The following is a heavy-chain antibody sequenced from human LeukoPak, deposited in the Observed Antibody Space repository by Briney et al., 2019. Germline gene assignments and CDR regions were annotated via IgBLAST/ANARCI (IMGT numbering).Heavy chain of an antibody. D-gene: IGHD3-22*01. V-gene: IGHV3-30-3*01. CDR3: ARADYYDSSGYYPYYYYGMDV. Sequence: GGSLRLSCAASGFTFSSYAMHWVRQAPGKGLEWVAVISYDGSNKYYADSVKGRFTISRDNSKNTLYLQMNSLRAEDTAVYYCARADYYDSSGYYPYYYYGMDVWGQGTTVTVSS. CDR1: GFTFSSYA. CDR2: ISYDGSNK. J-gene: IGHJ6*02.